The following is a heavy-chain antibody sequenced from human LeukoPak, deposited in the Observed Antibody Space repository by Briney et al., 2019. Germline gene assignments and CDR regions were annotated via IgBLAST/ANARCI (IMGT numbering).Heavy chain of an antibody. D-gene: IGHD5-12*01. CDR1: GGSISSSGYY. J-gene: IGHJ3*02. CDR2: FYYTGST. Sequence: SETLSLTCIVSGGSISSSGYYWDWIRQPPGKGLEWIGNFYYTGSTYYNPSLKSRITISVDTFKNQFSLKLRSVTAADTAVYYCARHSRSGYGDYESAFDIWGQGTMVTVSS. V-gene: IGHV4-39*01. CDR3: ARHSRSGYGDYESAFDI.